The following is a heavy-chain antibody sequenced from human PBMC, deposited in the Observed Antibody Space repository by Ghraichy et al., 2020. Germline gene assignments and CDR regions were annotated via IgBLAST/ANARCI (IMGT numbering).Heavy chain of an antibody. CDR1: GGSISSYY. J-gene: IGHJ2*01. CDR3: ARARRGQQLVQDWYFNL. Sequence: SQTLSLTCTVSGGSISSYYWSWIRQPPGKGLEWIGYIYYSGSTNYNPSLKSRVTISVDTSKNQFSLKLRSVTAADTAVYYCARARRGQQLVQDWYFNLWGRGTLVTVSS. V-gene: IGHV4-59*01. D-gene: IGHD6-13*01. CDR2: IYYSGST.